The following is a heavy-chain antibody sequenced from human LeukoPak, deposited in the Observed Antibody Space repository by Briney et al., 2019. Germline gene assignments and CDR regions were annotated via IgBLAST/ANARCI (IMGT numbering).Heavy chain of an antibody. J-gene: IGHJ4*02. V-gene: IGHV1-2*02. CDR1: GYTFTGYY. Sequence: ASAKVSCKASGYTFTGYYMHWVRQAPGQGLEWMGWINPNSGGTNYAQKFQGRVTMTRDTSISTAYMELSRLRSDDTAVYYCARDGQPGGAGINYWGQGTLVTVSS. CDR2: INPNSGGT. D-gene: IGHD6-19*01. CDR3: ARDGQPGGAGINY.